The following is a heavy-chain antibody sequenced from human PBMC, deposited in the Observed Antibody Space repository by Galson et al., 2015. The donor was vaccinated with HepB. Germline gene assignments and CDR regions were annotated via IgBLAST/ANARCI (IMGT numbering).Heavy chain of an antibody. J-gene: IGHJ4*02. CDR1: GFTFSNYW. V-gene: IGHV3-7*01. D-gene: IGHD5-18*01. CDR3: ARHKVNTAACEY. CDR2: IAEDGSDK. Sequence: SLRLSCAASGFTFSNYWMSWVRQAPGKGLEWVANIAEDGSDKYYVDSVKGRFSISRDNGKSSLFLQMNSLRAEDTAVYYCARHKVNTAACEYWGQGTLVTVSS.